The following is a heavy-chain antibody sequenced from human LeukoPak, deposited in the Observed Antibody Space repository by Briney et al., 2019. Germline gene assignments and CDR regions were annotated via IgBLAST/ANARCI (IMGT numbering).Heavy chain of an antibody. CDR3: ARLGDGDNLRYFDY. Sequence: SETLSLTCTVSGDSISGNYWTWIRQRPGKGLECIGYTYYSGSTNYNASLKSRVTISVDTSKNQFSLKLSSVTAADTAVYYCARLGDGDNLRYFDYWGQGTLVTVSS. D-gene: IGHD5-24*01. CDR2: TYYSGST. CDR1: GDSISGNY. J-gene: IGHJ4*02. V-gene: IGHV4-59*08.